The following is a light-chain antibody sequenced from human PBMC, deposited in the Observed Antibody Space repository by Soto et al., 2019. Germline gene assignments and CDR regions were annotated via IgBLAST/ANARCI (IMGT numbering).Light chain of an antibody. Sequence: QSVLTQPASVSGSPGQSSPISCTGTSSDVGGYNYVSWYQLHPDKAPKLIIYDVSNRPSGVSNRFSGSKSGNTASLTISGLQPEDEADYYCSSYTSSITRVFGTGTKVTVL. CDR3: SSYTSSITRV. CDR2: DVS. V-gene: IGLV2-14*01. CDR1: SSDVGGYNY. J-gene: IGLJ1*01.